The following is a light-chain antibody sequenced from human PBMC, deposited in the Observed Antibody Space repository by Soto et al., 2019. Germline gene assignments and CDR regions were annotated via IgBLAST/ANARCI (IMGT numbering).Light chain of an antibody. CDR3: QQLNSYPLT. V-gene: IGKV1-9*01. CDR1: QGISSY. Sequence: DIHLTQSPSFLSASLGDGVTITCRASQGISSYLAWYQQKPGKAPKLLIYAASTLQSGVPSRFSGSGSGTEFTLTISSLQPEDFATYYCQQLNSYPLTFGGGTKVDIK. J-gene: IGKJ4*01. CDR2: AAS.